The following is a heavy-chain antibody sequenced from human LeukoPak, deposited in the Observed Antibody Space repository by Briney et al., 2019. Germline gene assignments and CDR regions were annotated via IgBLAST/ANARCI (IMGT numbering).Heavy chain of an antibody. V-gene: IGHV4-30-4*08. Sequence: TLSLICTLSGGSISSGDYYWSWIRQPPGKGLEWIGYIYYSGSTYYNPSLKSRVTISVDTSKNQFSLKLSSVTAADTAVYYCASRYYDILTGYHWGQGTLVTVSS. CDR2: IYYSGST. CDR1: GGSISSGDYY. J-gene: IGHJ5*02. CDR3: ASRYYDILTGYH. D-gene: IGHD3-9*01.